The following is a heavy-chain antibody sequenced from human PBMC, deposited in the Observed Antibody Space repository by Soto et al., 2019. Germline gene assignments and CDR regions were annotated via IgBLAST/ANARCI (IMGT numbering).Heavy chain of an antibody. Sequence: QVQLQQWGAGLLKPSETLSLTCAVYGGSFSPYYWSWIRQPPGKGLEWIGEINHRGSTNYNPSLLSGVTLSVDTSKKQFSLKLSSVTAADTAMYYCASGGLYAPRDVWGQGTTVTVSS. CDR3: ASGGLYAPRDV. V-gene: IGHV4-34*01. D-gene: IGHD2-8*01. J-gene: IGHJ6*02. CDR1: GGSFSPYY. CDR2: INHRGST.